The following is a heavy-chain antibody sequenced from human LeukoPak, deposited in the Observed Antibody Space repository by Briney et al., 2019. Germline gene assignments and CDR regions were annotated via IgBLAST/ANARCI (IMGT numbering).Heavy chain of an antibody. D-gene: IGHD6-13*01. V-gene: IGHV3-23*01. J-gene: IGHJ4*02. CDR3: AKHQGAAAGYFFDY. CDR1: GFTFSSHA. CDR2: IVGSGGST. Sequence: PGGSLRLSCAASGFTFSSHAMSWVRQAPGKGLEWVSSIVGSGGSTYYADSVKGRFTISRDNSRNTLYLQMNSLRAEDTAVYYCAKHQGAAAGYFFDYWGQGTLVTVSS.